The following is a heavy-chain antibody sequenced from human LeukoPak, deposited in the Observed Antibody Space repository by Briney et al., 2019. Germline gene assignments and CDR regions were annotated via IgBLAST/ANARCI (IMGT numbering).Heavy chain of an antibody. CDR2: ISSSSSYI. Sequence: GGSLRLSCAASGFTFSSYSMNWVRQAPGKGLEWVSSISSSSSYIYYADSVKGRFTISRDNAKNSLYLQMNSLRAEDTAVYYCARELRYYYDSSGYYPGYWGQGTLVTVSS. CDR3: ARELRYYYDSSGYYPGY. J-gene: IGHJ4*02. D-gene: IGHD3-22*01. V-gene: IGHV3-21*01. CDR1: GFTFSSYS.